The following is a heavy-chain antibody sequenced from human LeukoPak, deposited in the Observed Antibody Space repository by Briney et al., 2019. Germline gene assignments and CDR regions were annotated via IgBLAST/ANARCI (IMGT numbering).Heavy chain of an antibody. CDR3: AKDLAGGRGWYYFDY. CDR2: ISGDGGST. J-gene: IGHJ4*02. V-gene: IGHV3-43*02. Sequence: PGGSLRLSCAASGFTFDDYAVHWVRQAPGKGLEWVSLISGDGGSTYYADSVKGRFTISRDNSKNSLYLQMNSLRTEDTALYYCAKDLAGGRGWYYFDYWGQGTLVTVSS. CDR1: GFTFDDYA. D-gene: IGHD2-15*01.